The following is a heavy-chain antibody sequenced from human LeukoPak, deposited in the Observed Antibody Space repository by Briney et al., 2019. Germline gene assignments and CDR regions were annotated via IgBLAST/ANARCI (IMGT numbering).Heavy chain of an antibody. J-gene: IGHJ4*02. V-gene: IGHV3-48*03. CDR1: GFTFSSYE. CDR3: ARDPSYGDYADY. D-gene: IGHD4-17*01. Sequence: GGSLRLSCAASGFTFSSYEMNCVRQAPGKGLEWVSYIGSSGSTIYYADSVKGRFTISRDNAKNSLYLQMNSLRAEDTAVYYCARDPSYGDYADYWGQGTLVTVSS. CDR2: IGSSGSTI.